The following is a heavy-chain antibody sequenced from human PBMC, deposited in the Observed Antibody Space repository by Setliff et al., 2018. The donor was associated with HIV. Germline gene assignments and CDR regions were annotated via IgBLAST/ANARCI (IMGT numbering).Heavy chain of an antibody. J-gene: IGHJ6*02. V-gene: IGHV1-69*10. CDR1: GYNFITSG. D-gene: IGHD4-17*01. CDR3: ARAAYGDQVYGMDV. Sequence: SVKVSCKASGYNFITSGISWVRQAPGQGLEWMGGIIPILGIANYAQKFQGRVTITADESTSTAYMELSSLRSEDTAVYYCARAAYGDQVYGMDVWGQGTTVTVSS. CDR2: IIPILGIA.